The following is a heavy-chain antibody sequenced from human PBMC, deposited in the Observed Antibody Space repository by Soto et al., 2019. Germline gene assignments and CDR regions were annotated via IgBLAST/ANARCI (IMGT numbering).Heavy chain of an antibody. CDR2: IKSKTDGGTT. CDR1: GFTFSNAW. CDR3: TTDYGDPNWQLMSGGVSYYFDY. V-gene: IGHV3-15*01. Sequence: GGSLRLSCAASGFTFSNAWMSWVRQAPGKGLEWVGRIKSKTDGGTTDYAAPVKGRFTISRDDSKNTLYLQMNSLKTEDTAVYYCTTDYGDPNWQLMSGGVSYYFDYWGQGTLVTVSS. J-gene: IGHJ4*02. D-gene: IGHD4-17*01.